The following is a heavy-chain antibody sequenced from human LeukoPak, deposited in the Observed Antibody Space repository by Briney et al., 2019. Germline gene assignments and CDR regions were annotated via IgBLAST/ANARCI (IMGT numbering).Heavy chain of an antibody. J-gene: IGHJ5*02. CDR1: GYSISSGYY. Sequence: SSETLSLTCTVSGYSISSGYYWGWIRQPPGKGLEWIGIIYHSGSTYYNPSLKSRVTISVDTSKNQFSLKLSSVTAADTAVYYCARGSKAPRYCSSTSCHNWFDPWGQGTLVTVSS. D-gene: IGHD2-2*01. CDR2: IYHSGST. CDR3: ARGSKAPRYCSSTSCHNWFDP. V-gene: IGHV4-38-2*02.